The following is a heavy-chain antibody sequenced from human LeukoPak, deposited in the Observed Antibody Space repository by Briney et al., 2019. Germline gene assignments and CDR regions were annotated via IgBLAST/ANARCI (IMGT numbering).Heavy chain of an antibody. Sequence: SETLSLTCTVSGYSISSGYYWGWIRQPPGKGLEWIGSIYHSGSTYYSPSLKSRVTISVDTSKNQFSLKLSSVTAADTAVYYCARDNYGYIYWGQGTLVTVSS. D-gene: IGHD5-18*01. CDR2: IYHSGST. CDR3: ARDNYGYIY. V-gene: IGHV4-38-2*02. J-gene: IGHJ4*02. CDR1: GYSISSGYY.